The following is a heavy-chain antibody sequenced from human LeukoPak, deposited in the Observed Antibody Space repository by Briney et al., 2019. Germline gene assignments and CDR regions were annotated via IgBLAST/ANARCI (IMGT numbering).Heavy chain of an antibody. CDR3: ARDRSIAAARNWFDP. CDR1: GYTFTSYG. D-gene: IGHD6-13*01. J-gene: IGHJ5*02. Sequence: ASVKVSCKASGYTFTSYGISWVRQDPGQGLEWMGWISAYNGNTNYAQKLQGRVTMTTDTSTSTAYMELRSLRSDDTAVYYCARDRSIAAARNWFDPWGQGTLVTVSS. V-gene: IGHV1-18*01. CDR2: ISAYNGNT.